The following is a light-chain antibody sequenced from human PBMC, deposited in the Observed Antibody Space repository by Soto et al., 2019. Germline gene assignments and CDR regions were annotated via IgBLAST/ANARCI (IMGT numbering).Light chain of an antibody. CDR3: RLFFEGAYV. Sequence: QAVVTQEPSLTVSPGGTVTLTCSSSTGAVTSGYLPTWFKQKPGQGTRALIYDTKKKRSWTPARFSGFLLGAKAALTLSGVQAQDEAEYYCRLFFEGAYVGGTGTNVTVL. V-gene: IGLV7-43*01. CDR1: TGAVTSGYL. J-gene: IGLJ1*01. CDR2: DTK.